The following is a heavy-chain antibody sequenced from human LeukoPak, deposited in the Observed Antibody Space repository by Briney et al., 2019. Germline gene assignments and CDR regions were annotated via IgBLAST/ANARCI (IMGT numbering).Heavy chain of an antibody. V-gene: IGHV1-2*02. CDR3: ARGFRKTGTTVWWFDP. CDR1: GYTFSGYY. D-gene: IGHD1-7*01. CDR2: INPNSGST. J-gene: IGHJ5*02. Sequence: ASVKVSCKASGYTFSGYYMHWIRQAPGQGLEWMGWINPNSGSTNYAQKFQGRVTMTRDTSISTVYMELDRPRFDDMAVYYCARGFRKTGTTVWWFDPWGRGTLVTVSS.